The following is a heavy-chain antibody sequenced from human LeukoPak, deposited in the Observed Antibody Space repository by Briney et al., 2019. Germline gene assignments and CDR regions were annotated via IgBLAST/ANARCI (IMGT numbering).Heavy chain of an antibody. CDR1: GFTLSSYW. D-gene: IGHD6-13*01. CDR3: ARVGAAAGTLYYYYGMDV. Sequence: GGALRLSCAASGFTLSSYWMSWVRQAPGKGPEVVANIKQDGSEKYYVDSVKGRFTISRDNAKNSLYLQMNSLRAEDTAVYYCARVGAAAGTLYYYYGMDVWGKGTTVTVSS. V-gene: IGHV3-7*03. J-gene: IGHJ6*04. CDR2: IKQDGSEK.